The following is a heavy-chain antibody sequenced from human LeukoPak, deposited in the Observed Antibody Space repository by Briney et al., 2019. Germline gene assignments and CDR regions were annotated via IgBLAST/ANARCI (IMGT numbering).Heavy chain of an antibody. D-gene: IGHD4-17*01. CDR1: GGSFSGYY. Sequence: SETLSLTCAVYGGSFSGYYWSWIRQPPGKGLEWIGEINHSGSTNYNPSLKSRVTISVDTSKNQFSLKLSSVTAADTAVYYCAIESSYHYGYRGQGTLVTVSS. CDR2: INHSGST. CDR3: AIESSYHYGY. J-gene: IGHJ4*02. V-gene: IGHV4-34*01.